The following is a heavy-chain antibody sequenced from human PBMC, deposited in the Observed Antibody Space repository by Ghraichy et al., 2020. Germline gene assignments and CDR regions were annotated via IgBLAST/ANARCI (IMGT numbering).Heavy chain of an antibody. CDR3: ARDRDDIWGNYRYSFNC. Sequence: SLKLSCAASGFSFSTYSMNWVRQVPGKGLEWLSYISGSSGSIYYADSVRGRFTVSRDNAKNSLFLQMNSLRDEDTAVYYCARDRDDIWGNYRYSFNCWGQGTLVTVSS. D-gene: IGHD3-16*02. J-gene: IGHJ4*02. V-gene: IGHV3-48*02. CDR2: ISGSSGSI. CDR1: GFSFSTYS.